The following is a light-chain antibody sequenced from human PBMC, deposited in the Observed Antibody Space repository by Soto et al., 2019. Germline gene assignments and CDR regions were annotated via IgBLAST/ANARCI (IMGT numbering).Light chain of an antibody. V-gene: IGKV1-9*01. CDR1: QGMSTY. CDR3: QQLNGYHLA. J-gene: IGKJ4*01. Sequence: DIQLTQSPSFLSASVGDTVTITCRASQGMSTYLAWYQQKPGKVPKLLIRSASTLQSGVPPRFSGGGSGTEFPLTISTLQPDDSGIYYCQQLNGYHLAFGGGTNVEIK. CDR2: SAS.